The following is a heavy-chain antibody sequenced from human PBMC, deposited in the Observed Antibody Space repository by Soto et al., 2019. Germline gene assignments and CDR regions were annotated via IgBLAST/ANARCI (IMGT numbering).Heavy chain of an antibody. V-gene: IGHV3-48*01. Sequence: EVQLVESGGGLVQPGGSLRLSCAASGFTFSSYSMNWVRQAPGKGLEWVSYISSSSSTIYYADSVKGRFTISRDNAKNSLYLQMNSLRAVDTAVYYCAREYGSGSYYYYYYYMDVWGKGTTVTVSS. CDR1: GFTFSSYS. CDR2: ISSSSSTI. CDR3: AREYGSGSYYYYYYYMDV. J-gene: IGHJ6*03. D-gene: IGHD3-10*01.